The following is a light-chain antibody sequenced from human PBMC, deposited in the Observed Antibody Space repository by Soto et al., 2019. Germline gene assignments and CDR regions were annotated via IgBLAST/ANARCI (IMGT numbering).Light chain of an antibody. V-gene: IGKV4-1*01. CDR2: WAS. Sequence: DIVMTQSPDSLAVSLGERATINCKSSQSVLYSANNKNFLAWFQQKPGQPPQLLISWASTRESGVPDRFSGSGSETDFTLTISSLQAEDVAVYYCQQYYSLPHTFGGGTKAEI. J-gene: IGKJ4*01. CDR3: QQYYSLPHT. CDR1: QSVLYSANNKNF.